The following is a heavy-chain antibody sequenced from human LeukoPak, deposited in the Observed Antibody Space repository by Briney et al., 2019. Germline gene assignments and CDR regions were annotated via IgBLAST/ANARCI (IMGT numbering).Heavy chain of an antibody. CDR1: GASITSSSHY. V-gene: IGHV4-39*07. CDR3: ARTNAFGI. J-gene: IGHJ3*02. Sequence: SETLSLTCTVSGASITSSSHYWGWIRQPPGKGLEWIGCIFYSGSTYYNPSLKSRVTISVDTSKNQFSLRLSSVTAADTAAYYCARTNAFGIWGQGTMVTVSS. CDR2: IFYSGST.